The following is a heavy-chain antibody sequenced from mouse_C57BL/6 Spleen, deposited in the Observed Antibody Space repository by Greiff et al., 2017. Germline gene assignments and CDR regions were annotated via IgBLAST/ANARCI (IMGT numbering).Heavy chain of an antibody. J-gene: IGHJ4*01. Sequence: QVQLQQPGAELVRPGSSVKLSCKASGYTFTSYWMDWVKQRPRQGLEWIGNIYPSDSETHYNQKFKDKATLTVDKSSSTAYMQLSSLTSEDSAVYYCARRGDYDEGAMDYWGQGTSVTVSS. CDR1: GYTFTSYW. CDR2: IYPSDSET. CDR3: ARRGDYDEGAMDY. V-gene: IGHV1-61*01. D-gene: IGHD2-4*01.